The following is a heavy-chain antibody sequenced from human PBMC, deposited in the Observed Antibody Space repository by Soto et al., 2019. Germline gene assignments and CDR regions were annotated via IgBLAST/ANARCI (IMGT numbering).Heavy chain of an antibody. CDR3: ARDARNADYDY. D-gene: IGHD3-16*01. CDR2: INGTRSII. CDR1: GFTFSSHA. V-gene: IGHV3-48*02. J-gene: IGHJ4*02. Sequence: EVQLVESGGGLVQPGGSLKLSCAVSGFTFSSHAMNWVRQAPGKGMEWVAYINGTRSIIYYADSVKGRFTISRDNAKDSLYLQMDSLRDEDTALDYCARDARNADYDYWGQGTLVTVSS.